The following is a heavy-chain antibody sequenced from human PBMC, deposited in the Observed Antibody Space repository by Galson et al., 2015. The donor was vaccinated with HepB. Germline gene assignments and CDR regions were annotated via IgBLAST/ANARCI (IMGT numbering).Heavy chain of an antibody. D-gene: IGHD1-26*01. CDR1: GFTFSSYS. Sequence: SLRLSCAASGFTFSSYSMNWVRQAPGKGLEWVSSISSSSSHIYYVDSVKGRLTISRDNAKNSLYLQMNSLRAEDTAVYYCARHLSSGNYMGGNWFDPWGQGTLVTV. CDR3: ARHLSSGNYMGGNWFDP. V-gene: IGHV3-21*06. J-gene: IGHJ5*02. CDR2: ISSSSSHI.